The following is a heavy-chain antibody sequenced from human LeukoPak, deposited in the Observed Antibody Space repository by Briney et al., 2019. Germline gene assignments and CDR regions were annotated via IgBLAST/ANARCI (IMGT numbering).Heavy chain of an antibody. J-gene: IGHJ4*02. CDR2: ISHSGSS. CDR3: ARDGYYYDGSFEY. Sequence: SETLSLTCAVSGYSISSGYFWAWIRQPPGKGLEWIGSISHSGSSYSKSSLKSRVTISVDTSNNHFSLKLTSVTAADTATYYCARDGYYYDGSFEYWGQGIRVAVSS. CDR1: GYSISSGYF. D-gene: IGHD3-22*01. V-gene: IGHV4-38-2*02.